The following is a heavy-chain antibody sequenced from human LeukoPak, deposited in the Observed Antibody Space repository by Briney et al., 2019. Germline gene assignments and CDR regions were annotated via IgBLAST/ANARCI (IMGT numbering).Heavy chain of an antibody. D-gene: IGHD3-3*01. CDR3: ARVSRYGFWSRFYGMDV. J-gene: IGHJ6*02. V-gene: IGHV4-31*03. CDR1: GGSISSGGYY. Sequence: SQTLSLTCTVSGGSISSGGYYWSWIRQHPGKGLEWIGYIYYSGSTYYNPSLKSRVTISVDTSKNQFSLKLSSVTAADTAVYYCARVSRYGFWSRFYGMDVWGQGTTVTVSS. CDR2: IYYSGST.